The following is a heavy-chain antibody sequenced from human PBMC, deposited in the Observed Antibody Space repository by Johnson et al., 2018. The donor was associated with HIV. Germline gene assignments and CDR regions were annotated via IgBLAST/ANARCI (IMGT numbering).Heavy chain of an antibody. CDR2: ISGGGGSI. CDR1: GFPFSSFA. V-gene: IGHV3-23*04. CDR3: AKYLRAGPGAPGPFDI. J-gene: IGHJ3*02. Sequence: VQLVESGGGLVQPGGSLRLSCAASGFPFSSFAMSWVRQAPGKGLEWVSSISGGGGSIYYADSVKGRFTISRDNSKNTLFLQMNSLSAEDTALYFCAKYLRAGPGAPGPFDIWGQGTVVTVSS. D-gene: IGHD6-13*01.